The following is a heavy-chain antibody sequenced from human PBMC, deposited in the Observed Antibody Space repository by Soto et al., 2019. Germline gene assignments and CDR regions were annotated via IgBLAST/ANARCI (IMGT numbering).Heavy chain of an antibody. J-gene: IGHJ6*02. CDR2: IDWDDDK. CDR3: ARIHGIAAAGPYYYYYYGMDV. CDR1: GFSLSTSGMC. V-gene: IGHV2-70*01. Sequence: FPGFSLSTSGMCVSWIRQPPGKALEWLALIDWDDDKYYSTSLKTRLTISKDTSKNQVVLTMTNMDPVDTATYYCARIHGIAAAGPYYYYYYGMDVWGQGTTVTVSS. D-gene: IGHD6-13*01.